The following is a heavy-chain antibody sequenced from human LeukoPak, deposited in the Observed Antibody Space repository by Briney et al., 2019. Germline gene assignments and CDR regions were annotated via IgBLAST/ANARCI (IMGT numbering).Heavy chain of an antibody. V-gene: IGHV1-46*01. CDR1: GYTFTSNY. J-gene: IGHJ4*02. CDR3: ARDYVGPSYYYDSSGPTGYFDY. D-gene: IGHD3-22*01. Sequence: ASVKVSCKAFGYTFTSNYMHWVRQAPGQGPEWMGVISPSGGSTTYAQKFQGRVTLTRDMSTSTDYLELSSLRSEDTAVYYCARDYVGPSYYYDSSGPTGYFDYWGQGTLVTVSS. CDR2: ISPSGGST.